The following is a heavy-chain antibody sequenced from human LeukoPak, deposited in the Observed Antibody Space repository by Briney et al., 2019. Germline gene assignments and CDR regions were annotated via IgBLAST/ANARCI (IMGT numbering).Heavy chain of an antibody. CDR3: ATMPFYDSSGKTESDDAFDI. V-gene: IGHV1-24*01. CDR1: GYTLTELS. J-gene: IGHJ3*02. Sequence: ASVKVSCKVSGYTLTELSMHWVRQAPGKGLEWMGGFDPEDGETIYAQKFQGRVTMTEDTSTDTAYMELSSLRSEDTAVYYCATMPFYDSSGKTESDDAFDIWGLGTMVTVSS. D-gene: IGHD3-22*01. CDR2: FDPEDGET.